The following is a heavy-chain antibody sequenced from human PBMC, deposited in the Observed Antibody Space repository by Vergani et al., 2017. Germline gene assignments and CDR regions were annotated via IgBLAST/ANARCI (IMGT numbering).Heavy chain of an antibody. CDR3: AKDLPSGTYGGDWLAP. D-gene: IGHD4-23*01. Sequence: QVQLVEFGGGVVQPGKSLRLSCAASGFSFSSYGMHWVRQAPGKGLEWVAVISYDGSNKYYADSVKGRFTISRDTSKNTLYLQMNSLRAEDTAVYYCAKDLPSGTYGGDWLAPWGQGTLVTVSS. CDR2: ISYDGSNK. J-gene: IGHJ5*02. CDR1: GFSFSSYG. V-gene: IGHV3-30*18.